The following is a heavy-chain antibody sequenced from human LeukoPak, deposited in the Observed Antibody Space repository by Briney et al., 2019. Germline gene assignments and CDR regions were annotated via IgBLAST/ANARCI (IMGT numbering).Heavy chain of an antibody. CDR1: GFTFGIYC. D-gene: IGHD1-26*01. Sequence: PGGSLRLSCAASGFTFGIYCMSWVRQAPGKGLEWVANINQDGSERYYLDSVKGRLTISRDNAKNSLYVQMNSLRAKDTAVYYCARGYSGWYDNWGPGTLVTVSS. J-gene: IGHJ5*02. CDR2: INQDGSER. CDR3: ARGYSGWYDN. V-gene: IGHV3-7*03.